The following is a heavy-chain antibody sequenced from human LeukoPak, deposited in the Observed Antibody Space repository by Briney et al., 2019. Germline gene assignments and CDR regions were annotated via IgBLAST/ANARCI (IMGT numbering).Heavy chain of an antibody. J-gene: IGHJ1*01. CDR2: ISSSSNYI. D-gene: IGHD6-13*01. CDR1: GFTFSSYN. V-gene: IGHV3-21*01. CDR3: ATPAAGPGAEYSLY. Sequence: PGGSLRLSCGASGFTFSSYNMNWVRQAPGKGLEWVSSISSSSNYIYYADSVKGRFTISRDNAKNSLYLQMNSLRAEDTAVYYCATPAAGPGAEYSLYWGQGTLVIVSS.